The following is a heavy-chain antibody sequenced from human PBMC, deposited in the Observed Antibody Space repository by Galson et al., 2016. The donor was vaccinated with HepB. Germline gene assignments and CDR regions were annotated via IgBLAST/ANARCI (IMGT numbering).Heavy chain of an antibody. Sequence: CAISWDSVSSNTAGWNWLRQSPSRGLEWLGRTYYRSGWYRDYASSVRGRLIINPDTSKNQFSLQLNSVTLDDTVVYYCTRVNLLGRGMNVWGQGTTVTVSS. CDR3: TRVNLLGRGMNV. J-gene: IGHJ6*02. CDR1: WDSVSSNTAG. V-gene: IGHV6-1*01. CDR2: TYYRSGWYR.